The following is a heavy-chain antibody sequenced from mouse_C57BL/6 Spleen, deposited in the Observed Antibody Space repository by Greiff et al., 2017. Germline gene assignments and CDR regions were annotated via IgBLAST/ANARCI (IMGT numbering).Heavy chain of an antibody. D-gene: IGHD3-2*02. J-gene: IGHJ4*01. Sequence: EVKLMESGPGLVKPSPSLSLTCSVTGYSITSGYYWNWIRQFPGNKLEWMGYITYDGSNNYNPSLKNRISITRDTSKNQFFLKLNSVTTEDTATYYCARRGETAQATDAMDYWGQGTSVTVSS. V-gene: IGHV3-6*01. CDR1: GYSITSGYY. CDR2: ITYDGSN. CDR3: ARRGETAQATDAMDY.